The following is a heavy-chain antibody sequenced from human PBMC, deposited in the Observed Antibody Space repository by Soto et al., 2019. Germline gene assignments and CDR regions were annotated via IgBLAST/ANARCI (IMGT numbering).Heavy chain of an antibody. V-gene: IGHV3-30*03. J-gene: IGHJ3*02. Sequence: GGSLRLSCAASGFTFSSYGMHWVRQAPGKGLEWVAVISYDGSNKYYADSVKGQFTISRDNSKNTLYLQMNSLRAEDTAIYYCARSNYDFWSGGSLDIWGQGTMVTVSS. CDR2: ISYDGSNK. CDR1: GFTFSSYG. CDR3: ARSNYDFWSGGSLDI. D-gene: IGHD3-3*01.